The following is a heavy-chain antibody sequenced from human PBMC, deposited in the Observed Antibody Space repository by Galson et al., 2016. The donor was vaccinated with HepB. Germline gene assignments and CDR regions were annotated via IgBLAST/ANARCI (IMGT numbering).Heavy chain of an antibody. J-gene: IGHJ6*02. CDR1: GFTFDDYA. V-gene: IGHV3-9*01. D-gene: IGHD4-11*01. CDR3: AKATGNYQEQYYYYGMDV. Sequence: SLRLSCAASGFTFDDYAMHWVRQAPGKGLEWVSGISWNSGRIGYADSVKGRFTTSRDNAKNSLYLQMNSLRAEDTALYYCAKATGNYQEQYYYYGMDVWGQGPTVTVSS. CDR2: ISWNSGRI.